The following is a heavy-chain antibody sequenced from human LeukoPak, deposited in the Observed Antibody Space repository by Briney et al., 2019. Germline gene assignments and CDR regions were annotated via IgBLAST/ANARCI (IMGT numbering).Heavy chain of an antibody. V-gene: IGHV1-2*02. CDR1: GYTFTGYY. CDR2: INPNSGGT. J-gene: IGHJ4*02. D-gene: IGHD3-3*01. Sequence: ASVEVSCKASGYTFTGYYMHWVRQAPGQGLEWMGWINPNSGGTNYAQKFQGRVTMTRDTSISTAYMELSRLRSDDTAVYYCARVPYYDFWSGYFDGGYFDYWGQGTLVTVSS. CDR3: ARVPYYDFWSGYFDGGYFDY.